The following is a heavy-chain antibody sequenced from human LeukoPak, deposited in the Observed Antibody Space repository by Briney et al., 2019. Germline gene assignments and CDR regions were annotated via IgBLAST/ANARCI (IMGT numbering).Heavy chain of an antibody. V-gene: IGHV4-39*07. J-gene: IGHJ4*02. Sequence: PSETLSLTCTVSGGSISSYYWGWIRQPPGKGLEWIGSIDYSGSTYYNPSLKSRVTISVDTSKNQFSLKLSSVTAADTAVYYCARAFYDSSGYYSPLRYWGQGTLVTVSS. CDR3: ARAFYDSSGYYSPLRY. CDR1: GGSISSYY. D-gene: IGHD3-22*01. CDR2: IDYSGST.